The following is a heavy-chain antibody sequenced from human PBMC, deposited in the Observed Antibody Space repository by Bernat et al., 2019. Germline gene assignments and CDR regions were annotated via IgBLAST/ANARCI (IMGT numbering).Heavy chain of an antibody. CDR2: IYSGGST. CDR3: ARGGGGYGLNY. J-gene: IGHJ4*02. V-gene: IGHV3-53*02. CDR1: GFTVSSNY. D-gene: IGHD3-10*01. Sequence: EVQLVETGGGLIQPGGSLRLSCAASGFTVSSNYMSWVRQAPGKGLEWVSVIYSGGSTYYADSVKGRFTISRDNSKNTLYIQRNSVRAGDTAVYDWARGGGGYGLNYWGQGTLVTVSS.